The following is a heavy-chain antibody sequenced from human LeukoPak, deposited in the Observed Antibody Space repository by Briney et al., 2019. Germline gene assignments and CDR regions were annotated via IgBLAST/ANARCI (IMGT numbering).Heavy chain of an antibody. D-gene: IGHD2-2*01. CDR2: ISYDGSNK. CDR3: AITPSHFDY. Sequence: QPGGSLRLSCAASGFTFSSYGMHWVRQAPGKGLEWVAVISYDGSNKYYADSVKGRFTISRDNSKNTLSLQMNSLRAEDTAVYYCAITPSHFDYWGQGTLVTVSS. CDR1: GFTFSSYG. J-gene: IGHJ4*02. V-gene: IGHV3-30*03.